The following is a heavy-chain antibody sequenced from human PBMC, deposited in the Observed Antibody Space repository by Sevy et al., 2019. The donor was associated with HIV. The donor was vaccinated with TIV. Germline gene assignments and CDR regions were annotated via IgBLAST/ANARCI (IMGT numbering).Heavy chain of an antibody. CDR3: ARYMGSGTSFDY. Sequence: SETLSLTCTVSGGSITNYYWGWIRQPPGMRLEWIGYIHSSGNTNSNPSLKSRVTISVDTSKNQFSLNLNSVTAADTAVYYCARYMGSGTSFDYRGQGTLVTVSS. D-gene: IGHD6-13*01. CDR1: GGSITNYY. V-gene: IGHV4-59*13. J-gene: IGHJ4*02. CDR2: IHSSGNT.